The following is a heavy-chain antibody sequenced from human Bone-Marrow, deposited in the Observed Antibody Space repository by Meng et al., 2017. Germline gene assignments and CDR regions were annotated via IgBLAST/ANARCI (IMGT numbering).Heavy chain of an antibody. CDR3: ARTPGYSYGQIDS. V-gene: IGHV4-61*01. D-gene: IGHD5-18*01. J-gene: IGHJ4*02. Sequence: QGQLPELGPGLVRPSETLSLTCTVSGGSVYSGSYYWSWIRQPPGKGLEWIGYIYYTGTTKYNPSLKSRVTISVDTSKNQFSLNLSSVTAADTALYYCARTPGYSYGQIDSWGQGTLVTVSS. CDR2: IYYTGTT. CDR1: GGSVYSGSYY.